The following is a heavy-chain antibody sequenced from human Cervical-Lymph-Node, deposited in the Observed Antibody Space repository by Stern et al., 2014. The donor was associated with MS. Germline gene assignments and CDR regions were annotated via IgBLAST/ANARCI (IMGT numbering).Heavy chain of an antibody. CDR3: ARQTTAWASDV. V-gene: IGHV5-51*01. CDR2: IYPGDSET. J-gene: IGHJ4*02. D-gene: IGHD1-14*01. Sequence: VQLVQSGAELIRPGESLKISCKGSGYKFSIYWIAWLRQMPGKGLEWMGIIYPGDSETRYSPSFQGQVTMSADKSTSTAYLQWSSLNASDTAMYFCARQTTAWASDVWGQGTLVTVSS. CDR1: GYKFSIYW.